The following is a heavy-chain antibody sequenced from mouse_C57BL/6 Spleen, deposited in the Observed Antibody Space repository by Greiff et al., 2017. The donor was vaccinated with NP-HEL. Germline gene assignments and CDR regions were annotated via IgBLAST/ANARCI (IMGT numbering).Heavy chain of an antibody. CDR1: GYSITSGYY. J-gene: IGHJ2*01. Sequence: EVQLQESGPGLVKPSQSLSLTCSVTGYSITSGYYWNWIRQFPGNKLEWMGYISYDGSNNYNPSLKNRISITRDTSKNQFFLKLNSVTTEDTATYYCARAPLITTVAPDYWGQGTTLTVSS. CDR3: ARAPLITTVAPDY. V-gene: IGHV3-6*01. CDR2: ISYDGSN. D-gene: IGHD1-1*01.